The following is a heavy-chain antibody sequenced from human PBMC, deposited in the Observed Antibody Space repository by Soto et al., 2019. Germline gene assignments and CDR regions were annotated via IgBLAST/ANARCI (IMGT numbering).Heavy chain of an antibody. CDR1: GFALSTTGVG. D-gene: IGHD5-12*01. J-gene: IGHJ4*02. Sequence: SGPTLVNPTQTLTLTCTFSGFALSTTGVGVGWIRQPPGKALEWLAHVFSNDAKSYSPSLKGRLTISRDTFRSQVVLTMTNVDPVDTATYFCARIERYSTYEYFDFWGQGTLVTVSS. CDR3: ARIERYSTYEYFDF. V-gene: IGHV2-26*01. CDR2: VFSNDAK.